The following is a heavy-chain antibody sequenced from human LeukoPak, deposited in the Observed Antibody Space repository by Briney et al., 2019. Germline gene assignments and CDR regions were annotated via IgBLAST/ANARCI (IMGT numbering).Heavy chain of an antibody. CDR2: LYTSSYT. Sequence: SETLSLTCTVSGVSISSSHWSWIRQSAGKGLEWTGRLYTSSYTNYNPSLRSRVTMSVDTSKNQFSLKLSSVTAADTAVYYCARDSYYDLLTGYSNYYFDNWGQGTLVTVSS. CDR1: GVSISSSH. V-gene: IGHV4-4*07. J-gene: IGHJ4*02. CDR3: ARDSYYDLLTGYSNYYFDN. D-gene: IGHD3-9*01.